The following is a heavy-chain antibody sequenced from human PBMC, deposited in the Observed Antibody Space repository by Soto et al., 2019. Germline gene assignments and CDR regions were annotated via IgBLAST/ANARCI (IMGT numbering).Heavy chain of an antibody. V-gene: IGHV5-10-1*01. D-gene: IGHD4-17*01. Sequence: GESLKISCKGSGYSFTSYWISWVRQMPGKGLEWLGRVDPSDSYTNYSPSFQAHVTISADKSVITSYLQWSSLKASDTAMYYCARLRSYGDYSYYYYGMDVWGKGTTCTVCS. CDR1: GYSFTSYW. CDR2: VDPSDSYT. CDR3: ARLRSYGDYSYYYYGMDV. J-gene: IGHJ6*04.